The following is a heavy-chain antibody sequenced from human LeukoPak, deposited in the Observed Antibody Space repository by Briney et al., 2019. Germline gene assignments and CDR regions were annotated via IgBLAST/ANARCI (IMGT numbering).Heavy chain of an antibody. D-gene: IGHD6-13*01. Sequence: PGGSLRLSCAASGFTFSSYSMNWVRQAPGKGLEWVSSISSSSSYIYYADSVKGRFTISRDNAKNSLYLQMNSLRAEDTAVYYCARMGSAAAGNCFDYWGQGTLVTVSS. CDR3: ARMGSAAAGNCFDY. J-gene: IGHJ4*02. CDR1: GFTFSSYS. CDR2: ISSSSSYI. V-gene: IGHV3-21*01.